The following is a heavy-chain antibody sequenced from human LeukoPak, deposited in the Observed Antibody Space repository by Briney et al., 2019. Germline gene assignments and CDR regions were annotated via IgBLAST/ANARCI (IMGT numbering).Heavy chain of an antibody. Sequence: GGSLRLSCAASGFTFSSYWMHWVRQAPGKGLVWVSRINSDGSTTNYADSVKGRFTSSRDNAKNTLYLQMNSLRADDTAEYYCARSRWLDAFDYWGQGTLVTVSS. D-gene: IGHD6-19*01. V-gene: IGHV3-74*01. CDR1: GFTFSSYW. J-gene: IGHJ4*02. CDR3: ARSRWLDAFDY. CDR2: INSDGSTT.